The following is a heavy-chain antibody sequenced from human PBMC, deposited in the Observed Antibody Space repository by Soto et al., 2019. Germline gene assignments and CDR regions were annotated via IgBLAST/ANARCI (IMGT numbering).Heavy chain of an antibody. CDR3: AKEVYSSSSPNWFDP. V-gene: IGHV3-23*01. CDR2: ISGSGGST. J-gene: IGHJ5*02. CDR1: GFTFSSYA. D-gene: IGHD6-6*01. Sequence: EVQLLESGGGLVQPGGSLRLSCAASGFTFSSYAMSWVRQAPGKGLEWVSAISGSGGSTYYADSVKGRFTISRDNSKNTLYLKMNSLRADDTAVYYCAKEVYSSSSPNWFDPWGQGTLVTVSS.